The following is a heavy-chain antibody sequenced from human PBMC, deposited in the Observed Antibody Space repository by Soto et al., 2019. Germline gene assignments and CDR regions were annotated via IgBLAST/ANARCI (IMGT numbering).Heavy chain of an antibody. V-gene: IGHV4-31*01. CDR1: GGSISSGGYY. J-gene: IGHJ5*02. CDR2: IYYSGST. Sequence: QVQLQESGPGLVKPSQTLSLTCTVSGGSISSGGYYWSWIRQHPGKGLEWIGYIYYSGSTYYNPSPKVQVTIPLAPSKIQFSLKLTFVTAATTAVFYCPRSFAPWGQGTLVTVSS. CDR3: PRSFAP.